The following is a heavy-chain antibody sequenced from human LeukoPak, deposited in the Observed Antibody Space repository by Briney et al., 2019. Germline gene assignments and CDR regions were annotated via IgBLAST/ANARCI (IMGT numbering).Heavy chain of an antibody. J-gene: IGHJ4*02. D-gene: IGHD3-3*01. Sequence: GGSLRLSCAASGFTFDDYAMHWVRQAPGKGLEWVSGISWNSGSIGYADSVKGRFTISRDNAKNSLYLQMNSLRAEDTAVYYCARDFWGAYRVDYFDCWGQGTLVTVSS. CDR1: GFTFDDYA. CDR2: ISWNSGSI. CDR3: ARDFWGAYRVDYFDC. V-gene: IGHV3-9*01.